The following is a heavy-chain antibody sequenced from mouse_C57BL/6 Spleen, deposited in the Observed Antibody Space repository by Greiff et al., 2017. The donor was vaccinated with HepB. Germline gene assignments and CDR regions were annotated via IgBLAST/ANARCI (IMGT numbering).Heavy chain of an antibody. CDR1: GYTFTSYW. D-gene: IGHD2-1*01. CDR2: IRPKSGSI. Sequence: QVQLQQPGAELVKPGASVKLSCKASGYTFTSYWMHWVRQRPGQGLEWIGMIRPKSGSINYNEKFKSKATLTVDKSSSTTYMQLSSLTSEDSAVYYCARRGIYYGNYVGFAYWGQGTLVTVSA. J-gene: IGHJ3*01. V-gene: IGHV1-64*01. CDR3: ARRGIYYGNYVGFAY.